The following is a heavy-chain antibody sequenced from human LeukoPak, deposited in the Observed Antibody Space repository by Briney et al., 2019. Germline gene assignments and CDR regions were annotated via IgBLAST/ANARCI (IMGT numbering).Heavy chain of an antibody. CDR3: ARSRGDYFDY. CDR2: IYHSGST. CDR1: GGSISSGGYS. J-gene: IGHJ4*02. Sequence: SQTLSLTCAVSGGSISSGGYSWSWLRQPPGKGLEWIGYIYHSGSTYYNPSLKSQVTISVDRSKNQFSLKLSSVTAADTAVYYCARSRGDYFDYWGQGTLVTVSS. D-gene: IGHD2-2*01. V-gene: IGHV4-30-2*01.